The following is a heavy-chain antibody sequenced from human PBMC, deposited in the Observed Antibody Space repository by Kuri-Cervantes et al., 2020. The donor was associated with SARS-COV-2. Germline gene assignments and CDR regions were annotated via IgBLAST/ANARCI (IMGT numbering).Heavy chain of an antibody. CDR1: GFTFSSYS. CDR3: VKGGVLRFLETYYFDY. V-gene: IGHV3-21*01. CDR2: ISSSSSYI. D-gene: IGHD3-3*01. J-gene: IGHJ4*02. Sequence: LSLTCAASGFTFSSYSMNWVRQAPGKGLEWVSSISSSSSYIYYADSVKGRFTISRDNSKNTLYLQMSSLRAEDTAVYYCVKGGVLRFLETYYFDYWGQGTLVTVSS.